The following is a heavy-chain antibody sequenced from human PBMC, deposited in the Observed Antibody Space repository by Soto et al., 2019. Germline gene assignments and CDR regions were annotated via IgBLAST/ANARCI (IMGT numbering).Heavy chain of an antibody. CDR2: ISGSGGST. CDR3: AKTGEAAAPWYYYYYMDV. D-gene: IGHD2-2*01. V-gene: IGHV3-23*01. J-gene: IGHJ6*03. Sequence: PGGSLRLSCAASGFTFSSYAMSWVRQAPGKGLEWVSAISGSGGSTYYADSVKGRFTISRDNSKNTLYLQMNSLRAEDTTVYYCAKTGEAAAPWYYYYYMDVWGKGTTVTVSS. CDR1: GFTFSSYA.